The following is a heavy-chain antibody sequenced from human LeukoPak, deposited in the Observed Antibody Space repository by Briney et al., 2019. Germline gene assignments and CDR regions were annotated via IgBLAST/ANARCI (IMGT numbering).Heavy chain of an antibody. V-gene: IGHV3-23*01. CDR3: ARDRGPYYGSGSQNNWFDP. D-gene: IGHD3-10*01. CDR1: GFTLSYYG. J-gene: IGHJ5*02. CDR2: ISATGGST. Sequence: PGGSLRLSCAASGFTLSYYGMSWVRQAPGKGLEWVSFISATGGSTYYADSVKGRFTMSRDNSKNTLYLQMNSLRAEDTAVYYCARDRGPYYGSGSQNNWFDPWGQGTLVTVSS.